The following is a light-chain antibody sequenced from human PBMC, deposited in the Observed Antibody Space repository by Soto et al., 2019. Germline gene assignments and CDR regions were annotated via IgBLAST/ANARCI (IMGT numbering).Light chain of an antibody. CDR3: CSYAGSSTFDVV. V-gene: IGLV2-23*03. CDR1: SSDVGSYNL. CDR2: ESS. Sequence: QSSLTQPVSVSGSPGQSITISCTGTSSDVGSYNLVSWYQQHPGKAPKLMIYESSKRPSGVSNRFSGSKSGNTASLTISGLQAEDEADYYCCSYAGSSTFDVVFGGGTKVTVL. J-gene: IGLJ2*01.